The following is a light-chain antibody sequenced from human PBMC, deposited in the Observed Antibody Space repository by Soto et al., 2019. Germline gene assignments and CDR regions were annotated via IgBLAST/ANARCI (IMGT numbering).Light chain of an antibody. Sequence: IELTQSPSSLSASVGDRFTISFRASQGIGNALGWYHQRPGKAPKLLIYDATNLEKGVPSRFSGSGSGTDFTFTISSLQPEDLATYYCQLYDNLPSLGGGTTVDI. CDR2: DAT. CDR3: QLYDNLPS. J-gene: IGKJ4*01. V-gene: IGKV1-33*01. CDR1: QGIGNA.